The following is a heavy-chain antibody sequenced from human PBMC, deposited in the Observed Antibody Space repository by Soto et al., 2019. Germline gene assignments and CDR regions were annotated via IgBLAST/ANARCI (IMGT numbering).Heavy chain of an antibody. CDR3: ARDLVSGSDFWRAYNGGYFDY. CDR1: GYTFRNYG. D-gene: IGHD3-3*01. V-gene: IGHV1-18*01. CDR2: ISPYNGNT. J-gene: IGHJ4*02. Sequence: QVQLVQSGAEVKRPGASVKVSCKGSGYTFRNYGITWVRQAPGQGLEWMAWISPYNGNTNYAQDLQGRVTMTTDTSTSTAYMELRSLTSEDTAMYYCARDLVSGSDFWRAYNGGYFDYWGQGTLVTVSS.